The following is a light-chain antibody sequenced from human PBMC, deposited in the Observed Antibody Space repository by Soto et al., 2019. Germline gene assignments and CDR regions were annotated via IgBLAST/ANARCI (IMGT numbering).Light chain of an antibody. CDR1: QSLSSNY. J-gene: IGKJ1*01. CDR2: GAS. Sequence: EIVWTQSPGTLSLSPGERATLSCRASQSLSSNYLAWYQQKPGQAPRLLIYGASNRATGIPDRFSGSGSGTDFTLTISRLEPEDFAVYYCQQYGSSGTFGQGTKVDIK. V-gene: IGKV3-20*01. CDR3: QQYGSSGT.